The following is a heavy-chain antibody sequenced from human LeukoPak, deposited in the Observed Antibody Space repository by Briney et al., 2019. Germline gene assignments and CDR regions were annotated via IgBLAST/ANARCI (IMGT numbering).Heavy chain of an antibody. J-gene: IGHJ5*02. CDR3: ATESPRRQYYYDPNWFDP. CDR1: GYTLTELS. CDR2: FDPEDGET. Sequence: ASVKVSCKVSGYTLTELSMHWVRQAPGKGLEWMGGFDPEDGETIYAQKFQGRVTMTEDTSTDTAYMELSSLRSDDTAVYYCATESPRRQYYYDPNWFDPWGQGTLVTVSS. V-gene: IGHV1-24*01. D-gene: IGHD3-22*01.